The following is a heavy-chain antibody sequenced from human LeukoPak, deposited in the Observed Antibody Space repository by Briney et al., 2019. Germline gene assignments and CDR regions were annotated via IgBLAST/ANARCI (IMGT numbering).Heavy chain of an antibody. J-gene: IGHJ1*01. CDR1: GFTFSSYA. V-gene: IGHV3-23*01. Sequence: PGASLRLSCAASGFTFSSYAMSWVRQAPGKGLEWVSAISGSGGSTYYADSVKGRFTISRDNSKNTLYLQMNSLRAEDTAVYYCAKHLTYYYGSSGKREYFQHWGQGTLVTVSS. CDR2: ISGSGGST. D-gene: IGHD3-22*01. CDR3: AKHLTYYYGSSGKREYFQH.